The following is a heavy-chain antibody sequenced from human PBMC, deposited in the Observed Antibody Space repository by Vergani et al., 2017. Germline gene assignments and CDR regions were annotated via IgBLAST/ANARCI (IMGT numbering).Heavy chain of an antibody. Sequence: QVQLQQWGAGLLKPSETLSLTCAVSGGSISSGGYSWSWIRQPPGKGLEWIGYIYHSGSTYYNPSLKSRVTISVDRSKNQFSLKLSSVTAADTAVYYCARGRRGGPASYWGQGTLVTVSS. D-gene: IGHD2-15*01. J-gene: IGHJ4*02. V-gene: IGHV4-30-2*01. CDR1: GGSISSGGYS. CDR2: IYHSGST. CDR3: ARGRRGGPASY.